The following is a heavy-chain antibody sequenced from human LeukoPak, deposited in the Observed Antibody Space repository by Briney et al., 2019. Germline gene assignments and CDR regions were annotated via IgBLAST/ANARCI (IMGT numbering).Heavy chain of an antibody. D-gene: IGHD3-22*01. Sequence: ASVKVSCKASGYTFTSYGISWVRQAPGQGLEWMGWISANNGNTNYAQKLQGRVTMTTDTSTSTAYMELRSLRSDDTAVYYCARQELPQNYYDSSGYYWVDYWGQGTLVTVSS. J-gene: IGHJ4*02. CDR2: ISANNGNT. V-gene: IGHV1-18*01. CDR3: ARQELPQNYYDSSGYYWVDY. CDR1: GYTFTSYG.